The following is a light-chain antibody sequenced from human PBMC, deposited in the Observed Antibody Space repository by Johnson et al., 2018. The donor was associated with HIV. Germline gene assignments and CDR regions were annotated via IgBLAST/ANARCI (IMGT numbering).Light chain of an antibody. V-gene: IGLV1-51*02. Sequence: QSVLTQPPSVSAAPGQKVTFSCSGRSSNIGENFVSWYQHLPGTAPKLLIYENNKRPSGIHDRFSGSKSGKSATLGLAGLPTGDAAGYYCGPWDNSLSAAVFGTGTKVTVL. CDR2: ENN. CDR3: GPWDNSLSAAV. CDR1: SSNIGENF. J-gene: IGLJ1*01.